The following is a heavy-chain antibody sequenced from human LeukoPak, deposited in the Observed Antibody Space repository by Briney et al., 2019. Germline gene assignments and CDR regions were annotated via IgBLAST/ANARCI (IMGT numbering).Heavy chain of an antibody. D-gene: IGHD3-22*01. Sequence: SETLSLTCTVSGGSISSGDYYWSWIRQPPGKGLEWIAYMYYSGSTYYNPSLKSRVTMSANTSKNQLSLKLSSVTAADTAVYYCARPYYYDSRIDPWGQGILVTVSS. V-gene: IGHV4-30-4*01. J-gene: IGHJ5*02. CDR3: ARPYYYDSRIDP. CDR1: GGSISSGDYY. CDR2: MYYSGST.